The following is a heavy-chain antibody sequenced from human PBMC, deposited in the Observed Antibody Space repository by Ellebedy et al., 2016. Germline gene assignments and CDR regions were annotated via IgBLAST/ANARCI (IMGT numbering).Heavy chain of an antibody. V-gene: IGHV3-7*01. D-gene: IGHD3-10*01. CDR3: AREGLYGSGSYYAMSYYYYYYMDV. CDR2: IKQDGSEK. CDR1: GFTFSSYW. Sequence: GGSLRLXCAASGFTFSSYWMSWVRQAPGKGLEWVANIKQDGSEKYYVDSVKGRFTISRDNAKNSLYLQMNSLRAEDTAVYYCAREGLYGSGSYYAMSYYYYYYMDVWGKGTTVTVSS. J-gene: IGHJ6*03.